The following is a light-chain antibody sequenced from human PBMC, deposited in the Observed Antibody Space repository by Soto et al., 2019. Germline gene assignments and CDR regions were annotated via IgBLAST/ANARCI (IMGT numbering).Light chain of an antibody. CDR3: QQYDRLPPT. CDR1: QDINIF. CDR2: AAS. V-gene: IGKV1-33*01. J-gene: IGKJ2*01. Sequence: DIQMTQSPASLSASVGDRLTITCRASQDINIFLSWFQQRPGQAPRLLIYAASKLQPGVPSRFSGGSSGSDFIFTIDNLQPEDFATYYCQQYDRLPPTFGRGTKL.